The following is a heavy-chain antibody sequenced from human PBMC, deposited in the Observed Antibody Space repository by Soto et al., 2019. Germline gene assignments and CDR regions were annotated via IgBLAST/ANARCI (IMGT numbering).Heavy chain of an antibody. V-gene: IGHV1-18*01. J-gene: IGHJ3*02. CDR2: ISAYNGNT. CDR3: ASWVSRVAGTNDAFDI. Sequence: ASVKVSCKASGYTFTSYGISWVRQAPGQGLEWMGWISAYNGNTNYAQKLQGRVTMTTDTSTSTAYMELRSLRSDDTAVYYCASWVSRVAGTNDAFDIWGQGTMVTVSS. D-gene: IGHD6-19*01. CDR1: GYTFTSYG.